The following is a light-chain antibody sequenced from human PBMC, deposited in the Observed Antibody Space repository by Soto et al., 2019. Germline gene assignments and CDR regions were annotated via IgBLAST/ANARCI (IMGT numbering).Light chain of an antibody. CDR1: QSLLYGAGYMY. J-gene: IGKJ2*01. Sequence: DIVMTQSPLSLPVTPGEPASISCRSSQSLLYGAGYMYVDWYLQKPGQPPQLLIFLGSNRASGVPDRFSGRVSGTDFTLKISRVETEYVGVYYCMQALQSPYTFGQGTKLEIK. CDR2: LGS. V-gene: IGKV2-28*01. CDR3: MQALQSPYT.